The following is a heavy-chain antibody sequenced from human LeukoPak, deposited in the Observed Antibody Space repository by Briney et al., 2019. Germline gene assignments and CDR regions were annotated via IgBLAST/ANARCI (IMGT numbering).Heavy chain of an antibody. V-gene: IGHV3-11*01. Sequence: GGSLRLSCAASGFIFSDYYMSWIRQAPGKGLEWVSYISSSGGSRTYYADSVKGRFTISRDNAKNSLYLQMNSLRAEDTAVYYCARFRYASTWPYGVDVWGRGTTVTVSS. CDR2: ISSSGGSRT. J-gene: IGHJ6*02. D-gene: IGHD6-13*01. CDR3: ARFRYASTWPYGVDV. CDR1: GFIFSDYY.